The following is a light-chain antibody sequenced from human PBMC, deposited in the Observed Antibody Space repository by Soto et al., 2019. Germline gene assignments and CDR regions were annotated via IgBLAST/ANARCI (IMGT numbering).Light chain of an antibody. CDR1: QSVSNH. Sequence: EIVLTQSPATLSLSPGERATLSCRASQSVSNHLGWYQQKPGQAPRLLIYDASTRATSIPARFSGSGSGTVFTLTINSLAADYCEVYDCQKTGTFGQGTRLEIK. J-gene: IGKJ5*01. V-gene: IGKV3-11*01. CDR2: DAS. CDR3: QKTGT.